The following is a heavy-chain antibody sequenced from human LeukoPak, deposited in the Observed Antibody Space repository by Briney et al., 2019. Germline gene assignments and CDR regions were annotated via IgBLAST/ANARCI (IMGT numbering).Heavy chain of an antibody. CDR2: ITSIAVST. Sequence: GGSLRLSCAASGFTLNNYWMGWVRQAPGKGLEWVSSITSIAVSTYYADFVKGRFTISKDNSKNTLSLQMNSLRAEDTAVYYCAKAGGSKTYGDYYFDYWGQGTLVTVSS. CDR1: GFTLNNYW. CDR3: AKAGGSKTYGDYYFDY. J-gene: IGHJ4*02. D-gene: IGHD4-17*01. V-gene: IGHV3-23*01.